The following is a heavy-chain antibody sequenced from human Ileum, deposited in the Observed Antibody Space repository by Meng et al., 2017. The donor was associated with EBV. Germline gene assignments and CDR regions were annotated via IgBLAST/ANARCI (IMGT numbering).Heavy chain of an antibody. Sequence: SGPGLEKPSGTLSPSGAVSGGCVSSSNWCSWFRQAPGKGLEWIGEIQHTESTNYNPSLKSRFSISVDTITIDSAQKLFSLKVAYVAVADCARYCCADSSWYYTWDYWGQGSLVTVSS. CDR2: IQHTEST. J-gene: IGHJ4*02. V-gene: IGHV4-4*02. D-gene: IGHD3-22*01. CDR1: GGCVSSSNW. CDR3: ARYCCADSSWYYTWDY.